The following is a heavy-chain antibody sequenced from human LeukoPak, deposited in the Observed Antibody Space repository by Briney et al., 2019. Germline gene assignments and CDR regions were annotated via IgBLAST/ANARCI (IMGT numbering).Heavy chain of an antibody. CDR1: GYSFSDYY. CDR2: INPNSGGT. CDR3: ARGSTSSRY. D-gene: IGHD6-6*01. J-gene: IGHJ4*02. Sequence: ASVKVSCKASGYSFSDYYIHWVRQAPGQGLEWMGWINPNSGGTNYAQKFQGRVTMTRDTSISTAYMELSRLRSDDTAVYYCARGSTSSRYWGQGTLVTVSS. V-gene: IGHV1-2*02.